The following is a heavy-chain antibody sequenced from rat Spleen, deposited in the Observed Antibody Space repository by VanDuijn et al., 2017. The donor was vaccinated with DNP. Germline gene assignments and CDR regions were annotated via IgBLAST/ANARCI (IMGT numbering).Heavy chain of an antibody. Sequence: EVQLVESGGGLVQPGRSLKLSCAASGFTFSDYNMAWVRQAPKKGLEWVATISYDGSSTYYRDSVKGRFTISRDNAKSTLYLQMDSLRSEDTATYYCARWLLNWYFDFWGPGTMVTVSS. CDR1: GFTFSDYN. CDR3: ARWLLNWYFDF. CDR2: ISYDGSST. J-gene: IGHJ1*01. V-gene: IGHV5-7*01. D-gene: IGHD1-12*03.